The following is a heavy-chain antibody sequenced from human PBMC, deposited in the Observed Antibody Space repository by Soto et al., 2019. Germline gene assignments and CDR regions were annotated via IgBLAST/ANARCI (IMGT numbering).Heavy chain of an antibody. CDR3: AKDKGLRALYYYGMDV. CDR1: GFTFDDCA. J-gene: IGHJ6*02. CDR2: ISWNSGSI. D-gene: IGHD6-19*01. Sequence: PGGSLRLSCAASGFTFDDCAMHWVRQAPGKGLEWVSGISWNSGSIGYADSVKGRFTISRDNAKNSLYLQMNSLRAEDTALYYCAKDKGLRALYYYGMDVWGQGTTVTVSS. V-gene: IGHV3-9*01.